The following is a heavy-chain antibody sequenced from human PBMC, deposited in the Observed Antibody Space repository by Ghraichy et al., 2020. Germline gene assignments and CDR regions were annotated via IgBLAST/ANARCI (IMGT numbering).Heavy chain of an antibody. J-gene: IGHJ6*02. CDR3: AKDMSADLGEDDYYGMDV. D-gene: IGHD2-21*01. CDR2: ISWNRRYV. Sequence: GGSLRLSCAASGFTFDDFAMHWVRKAPGRGREWVSGISWNRRYVDYAGSVKGRFTISRDNAKNSLYLQVNSLRAEDTALYYCAKDMSADLGEDDYYGMDVWGQGTTVTVSS. CDR1: GFTFDDFA. V-gene: IGHV3-9*01.